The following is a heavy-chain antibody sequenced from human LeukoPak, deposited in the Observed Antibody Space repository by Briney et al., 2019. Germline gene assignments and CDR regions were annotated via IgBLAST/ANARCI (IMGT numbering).Heavy chain of an antibody. CDR1: GYTLTELS. V-gene: IGHV1-24*01. CDR2: FDPEDGET. Sequence: ASVKVSCKVSGYTLTELSMHWVRQAPGKGLEWMGGFDPEDGETIYAQKFQGRVTMTEDTSTDTAYMELSSLRSEDTAVYYCATGPLRYFDWLYAFDIWGQGTMVTVSS. J-gene: IGHJ3*02. CDR3: ATGPLRYFDWLYAFDI. D-gene: IGHD3-9*01.